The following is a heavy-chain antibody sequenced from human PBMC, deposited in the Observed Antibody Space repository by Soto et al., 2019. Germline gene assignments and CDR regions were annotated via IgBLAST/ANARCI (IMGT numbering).Heavy chain of an antibody. CDR2: ISSSSSYI. CDR1: GFTFSSYS. Sequence: GGSLRLSCAASGFTFSSYSMNWVRQAPGKGLEWVSSISSSSSYIYYADSVKGRFTISRDNAKNSLYLQMNSLRAEDTAVYYCARDLVGRGYSYGFNFDYWGQGT. D-gene: IGHD5-18*01. CDR3: ARDLVGRGYSYGFNFDY. J-gene: IGHJ4*02. V-gene: IGHV3-21*01.